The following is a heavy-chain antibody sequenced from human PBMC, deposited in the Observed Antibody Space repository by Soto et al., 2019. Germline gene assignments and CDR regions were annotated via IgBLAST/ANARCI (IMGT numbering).Heavy chain of an antibody. CDR1: GFTFSSYG. V-gene: IGHV3-33*01. J-gene: IGHJ4*02. D-gene: IGHD3-10*01. CDR2: IWYDGSNK. Sequence: GGSLRLSCAASGFTFSSYGMHWVRQAPGKGLEWVAVIWYDGSNKYYADTVKGRYTISRDNSKNTLYLQMNSLRAEDTAVYYCARDPPYYYGSGSLDYWGQGT. CDR3: ARDPPYYYGSGSLDY.